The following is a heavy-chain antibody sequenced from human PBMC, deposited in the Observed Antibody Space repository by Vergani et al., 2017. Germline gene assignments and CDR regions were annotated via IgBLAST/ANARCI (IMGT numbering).Heavy chain of an antibody. V-gene: IGHV4-4*03. CDR2: IYHSGST. CDR1: GGSISSSNW. D-gene: IGHD3-9*01. CDR3: ARALKLRYSPFGDYYYYGMDV. Sequence: QVQLQESAPGLVKPPGTLSLTCAVSGGSISSSNWWSWVRQPPGKGLQWIGEIYHSGSTNYNPSLKSRVTISVDKSKNQFSLKLSSVTAADTAVYYCARALKLRYSPFGDYYYYGMDVWGQGTTVTVSS. J-gene: IGHJ6*02.